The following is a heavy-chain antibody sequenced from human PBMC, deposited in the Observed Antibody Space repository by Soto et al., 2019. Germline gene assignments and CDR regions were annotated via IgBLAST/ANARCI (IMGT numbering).Heavy chain of an antibody. CDR2: INPSGGST. J-gene: IGHJ6*03. CDR3: TLGYCSSTSCEPNYYYYYMDV. CDR1: GYTFTSYY. V-gene: IGHV1-46*01. Sequence: GASVKVFCKASGYTFTSYYMHWVRQAPGQGLEWMGIINPSGGSTSYAQKFQGRVTMTRNTSISTAYMELSSLRSEDTAVYYFTLGYCSSTSCEPNYYYYYMDVWGKGTTVTVSS. D-gene: IGHD2-2*01.